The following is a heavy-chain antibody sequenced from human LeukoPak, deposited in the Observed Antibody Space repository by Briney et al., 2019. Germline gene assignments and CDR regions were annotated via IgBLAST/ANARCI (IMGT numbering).Heavy chain of an antibody. D-gene: IGHD6-19*01. CDR3: VRRDTGWNYFDY. CDR2: IYYTGTI. V-gene: IGHV4-59*08. CDR1: GGSINSHY. J-gene: IGHJ4*02. Sequence: SETLSLTCAVSGGSINSHYWGWIRQPPGKGLQWIGDIYYTGTINYNPSLKSRVTITLDTSKDHLSLNLTSVLAADTAIYYCVRRDTGWNYFDYWGQGILVTVSS.